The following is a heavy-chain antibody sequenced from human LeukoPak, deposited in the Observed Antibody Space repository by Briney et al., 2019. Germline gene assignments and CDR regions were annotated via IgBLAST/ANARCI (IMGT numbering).Heavy chain of an antibody. D-gene: IGHD3-3*01. CDR3: ARVVYYDFWSGYGPNPYYYNGMDV. J-gene: IGHJ6*02. V-gene: IGHV4-34*01. CDR1: GGSFSGYY. CDR2: INHSGST. Sequence: SETLSLTCAVYGGSFSGYYWSWIRQPPGKVLEWIGEINHSGSTNYNPSLKSRVTISVDTSKNQFSLKLSSVTAADTAVYYCARVVYYDFWSGYGPNPYYYNGMDVWGQGTTVTVSS.